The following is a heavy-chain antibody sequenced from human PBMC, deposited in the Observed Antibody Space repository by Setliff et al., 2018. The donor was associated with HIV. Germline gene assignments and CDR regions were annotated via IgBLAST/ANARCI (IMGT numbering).Heavy chain of an antibody. CDR3: ARDFKRYNSPCRFDP. J-gene: IGHJ5*02. D-gene: IGHD5-12*01. CDR1: GVSITNGTFY. Sequence: PSETLSLTCTVSGVSITNGTFYWNWIRQPAGKGLEWIGRIAKTGSTNYNPSLKSRLTISMDTSKNQFSLKLNTVTAADTAVYHCARDFKRYNSPCRFDPWG. V-gene: IGHV4-61*02. CDR2: IAKTGST.